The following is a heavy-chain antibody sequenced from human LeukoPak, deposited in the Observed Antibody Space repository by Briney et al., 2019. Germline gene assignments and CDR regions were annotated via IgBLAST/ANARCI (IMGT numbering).Heavy chain of an antibody. CDR3: ARVGPSYYYDSSGYPILYYFDY. J-gene: IGHJ4*02. D-gene: IGHD3-22*01. V-gene: IGHV4-34*01. CDR1: GGSSSGYY. Sequence: KASETLSLTCAVYGGSSSGYYWSWIRQPPGKGLEWIGEINHSGSTNYNPSLKSRVTISVDTSKNQFSLKLSSVTAADTAVYYCARVGPSYYYDSSGYPILYYFDYWGQGTLVTVSS. CDR2: INHSGST.